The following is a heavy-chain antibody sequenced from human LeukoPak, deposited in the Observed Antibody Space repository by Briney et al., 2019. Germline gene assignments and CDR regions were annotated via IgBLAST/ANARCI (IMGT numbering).Heavy chain of an antibody. CDR2: INWNASFT. V-gene: IGHV3-43D*04. CDR3: AKERRGYYMDV. J-gene: IGHJ6*03. CDR1: GFRFGDFA. D-gene: IGHD3-10*01. Sequence: GGSLRLSCAASGFRFGDFAMQWVRQAPGKGLEWVALINWNASFTHYADSVKGRFTISRDNSKNSLSLQMNSLRPEDTALYYCAKERRGYYMDVWGKGTTVIVSS.